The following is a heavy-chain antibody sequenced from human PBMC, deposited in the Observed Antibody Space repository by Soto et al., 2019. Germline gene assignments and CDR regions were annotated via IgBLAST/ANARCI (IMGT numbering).Heavy chain of an antibody. V-gene: IGHV4-39*07. CDR2: IDYSGST. CDR3: AKEGTTSPYNWFDP. Sequence: SETLSLTCTVSGGTIRSSNYYWAWIRQPPGKGLEWIGSIDYSGSTYYNPSLKSRVTISVDTSKNTLYLQMSSLRAEDTAVYYCAKEGTTSPYNWFDPWGQGTLVTVS. J-gene: IGHJ5*02. CDR1: GGTIRSSNYY. D-gene: IGHD2-2*01.